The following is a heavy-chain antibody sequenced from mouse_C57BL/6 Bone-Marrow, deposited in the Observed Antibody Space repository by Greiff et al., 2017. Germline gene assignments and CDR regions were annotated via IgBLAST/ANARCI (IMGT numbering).Heavy chain of an antibody. CDR3: AILLLRFYYAMDY. V-gene: IGHV1-55*01. D-gene: IGHD1-1*01. J-gene: IGHJ4*01. CDR2: IYPGSGST. Sequence: QVQLQQPGAELVKPGASVKMSCKASGYTFTSYWINWVKQRPGQGLGWIGDIYPGSGSTNYNEKFKSKATLTVDTSSSTAYMQLSSLTSEDSAVYYCAILLLRFYYAMDYWGQGTSVTVSS. CDR1: GYTFTSYW.